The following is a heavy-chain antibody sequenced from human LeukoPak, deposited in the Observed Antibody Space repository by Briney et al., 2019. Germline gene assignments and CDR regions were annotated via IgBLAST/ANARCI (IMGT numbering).Heavy chain of an antibody. CDR2: ISRSSDTI. V-gene: IGHV3-21*06. CDR1: GFTFSSYA. CDR3: ARAGGSTSGDY. J-gene: IGHJ4*02. D-gene: IGHD2-2*01. Sequence: GSLRLSCAASGFTFSSYAMSWVRQAPGKGLEWVSSISRSSDTIYYADLVKGRFTVSRDNAKNSLFLQMNSLRAEDTAVYYCARAGGSTSGDYWGQGTLVTVSS.